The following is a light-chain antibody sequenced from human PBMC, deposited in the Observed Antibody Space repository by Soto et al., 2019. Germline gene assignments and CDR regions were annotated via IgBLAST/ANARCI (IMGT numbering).Light chain of an antibody. V-gene: IGKV3-15*01. J-gene: IGKJ2*01. Sequence: EIVMTQSPATLSVSPGARATLSCRASQSVSSNLAWYQQKPGQAPRLLIYGASTRATGIPARFSGSGSGTDFTLTISSLQSEDFAVYDCQQYNNWPPYTFGQGTKLEIK. CDR1: QSVSSN. CDR2: GAS. CDR3: QQYNNWPPYT.